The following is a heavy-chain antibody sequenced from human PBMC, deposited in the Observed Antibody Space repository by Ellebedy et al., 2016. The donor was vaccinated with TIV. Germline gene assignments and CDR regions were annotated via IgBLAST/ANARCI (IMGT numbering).Heavy chain of an antibody. CDR1: GFTFSSHV. CDR2: IGASGTDK. D-gene: IGHD5-18*01. CDR3: ARDKAMNY. J-gene: IGHJ4*02. V-gene: IGHV3-21*01. Sequence: GESLKISCVASGFTFSSHVMNWVRQAPGKGLEWVSSIGASGTDKYYADSVKGRFTISRDNAKNSLYLQMDSLRAEDTAVFYCARDKAMNYWGLGTLVTVSS.